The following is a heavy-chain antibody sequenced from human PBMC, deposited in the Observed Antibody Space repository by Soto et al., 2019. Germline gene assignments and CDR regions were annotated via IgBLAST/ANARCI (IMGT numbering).Heavy chain of an antibody. CDR3: ARQIYDSDTGPNFQYYFDS. CDR1: GYSFAGYW. J-gene: IGHJ4*02. Sequence: LGESLKISCKGSGYSFAGYWITWVRQKPGKGLEWMGRIDPSDSQTYYSPSFRGHVTISVTKSITTVFLQWSSLRASDTAMYYCARQIYDSDTGPNFQYYFDSWGQGTRSPSPQ. V-gene: IGHV5-10-1*01. CDR2: IDPSDSQT. D-gene: IGHD3-22*01.